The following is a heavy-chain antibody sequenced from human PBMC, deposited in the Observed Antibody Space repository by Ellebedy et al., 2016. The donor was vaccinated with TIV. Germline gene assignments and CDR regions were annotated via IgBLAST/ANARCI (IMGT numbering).Heavy chain of an antibody. CDR2: IIPIFGTA. CDR3: ARGDNWNPYNWFDP. V-gene: IGHV1-69*13. J-gene: IGHJ5*02. Sequence: SVKVSCXASGGTFSSYAISWVRQAPGQGLEWMGGIIPIFGTANYAQKFQGRVTITADESTSTAYMELSSLRSEDTAVYYCARGDNWNPYNWFDPWGQGTLVTVSS. CDR1: GGTFSSYA. D-gene: IGHD1-20*01.